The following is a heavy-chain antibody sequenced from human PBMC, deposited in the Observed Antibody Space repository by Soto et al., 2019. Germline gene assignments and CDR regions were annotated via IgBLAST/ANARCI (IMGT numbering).Heavy chain of an antibody. Sequence: ASVKVSCKASGGTFSSYAISWVRQAPGQGLEWMGGIIPIFGTANYAQKFQGRVTITADESTSTAYMELSSLRSEDTAVYYCARVGAEQVFFDYWGQGTLVTVSS. V-gene: IGHV1-69*13. CDR3: ARVGAEQVFFDY. D-gene: IGHD1-26*01. CDR1: GGTFSSYA. CDR2: IIPIFGTA. J-gene: IGHJ4*02.